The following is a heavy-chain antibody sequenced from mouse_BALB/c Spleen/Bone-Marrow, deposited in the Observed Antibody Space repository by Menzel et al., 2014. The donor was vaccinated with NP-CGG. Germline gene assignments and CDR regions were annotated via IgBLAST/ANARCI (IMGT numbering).Heavy chain of an antibody. CDR3: ARRNKDDEGFAY. D-gene: IGHD2-12*01. Sequence: EVKLMESGGGLVQPGGSLKLSCAASGFDFSRYWMNWVRQAPGKGLEWIGEINPDSSTINYTPSLKDKFIISRDNAKNTLYLQMNKVRSEDAALDSCARRNKDDEGFAYWGQGTLVTVFA. V-gene: IGHV4-1*02. J-gene: IGHJ3*01. CDR1: GFDFSRYW. CDR2: INPDSSTI.